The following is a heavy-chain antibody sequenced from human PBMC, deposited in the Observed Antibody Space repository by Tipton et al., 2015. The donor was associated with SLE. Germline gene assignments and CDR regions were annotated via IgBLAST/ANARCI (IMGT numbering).Heavy chain of an antibody. Sequence: RSLRLSCAASGFTFSSYAVHWVRQAPGKGLEWVAVISYDGSNKYYADSVKGRFTTSRDNSKNTLYLQMNSLRAEDTAVYYCARARGAFDFWGQGTMVTVSS. CDR1: GFTFSSYA. V-gene: IGHV3-30*04. J-gene: IGHJ3*01. CDR2: ISYDGSNK. CDR3: ARARGAFDF.